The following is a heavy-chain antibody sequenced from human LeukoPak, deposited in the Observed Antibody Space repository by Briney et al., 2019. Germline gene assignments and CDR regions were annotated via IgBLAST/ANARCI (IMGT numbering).Heavy chain of an antibody. V-gene: IGHV5-51*01. J-gene: IGHJ6*02. CDR3: ARAHTTYYDILTGYYRYYGMDV. CDR1: GYSFTSYW. Sequence: GESLKISCKGSGYSFTSYWIGWVRQMPGKGPEWMGIIYPGDSDTRYSPSFQGQVTISADKSISTAYLQWSSLKASDTAMYYCARAHTTYYDILTGYYRYYGMDVWGQGTTVTVSS. D-gene: IGHD3-9*01. CDR2: IYPGDSDT.